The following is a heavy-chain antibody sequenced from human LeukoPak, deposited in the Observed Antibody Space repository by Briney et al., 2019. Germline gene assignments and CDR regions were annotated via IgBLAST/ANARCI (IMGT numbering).Heavy chain of an antibody. D-gene: IGHD1-26*01. CDR3: ARDPYGHIVGANFDY. CDR2: INTNTGNP. V-gene: IGHV7-4-1*02. Sequence: ASVKVSCKASGGTFSSYAISWVRQAPGQGLEWMGRINTNTGNPTYAQGFTGRFVFSLDTSVSTAYLQISSLKAEDTAVYYCARDPYGHIVGANFDYWGQGTLVTVSS. CDR1: GGTFSSYA. J-gene: IGHJ4*02.